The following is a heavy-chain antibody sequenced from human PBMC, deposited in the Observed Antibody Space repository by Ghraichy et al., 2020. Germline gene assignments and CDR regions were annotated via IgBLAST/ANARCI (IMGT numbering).Heavy chain of an antibody. CDR2: IYYSGST. J-gene: IGHJ2*01. V-gene: IGHV4-59*01. Sequence: SETLSLTCTVSGGSISSYYWSWIRQPPGKGLEWIGYIYYSGSTNYNPSLKSRVTISVDTSKNQFSLKLSSVTAADTAVYYCARDVYGYFDLWGRGTLVTVSS. CDR1: GGSISSYY. CDR3: ARDVYGYFDL.